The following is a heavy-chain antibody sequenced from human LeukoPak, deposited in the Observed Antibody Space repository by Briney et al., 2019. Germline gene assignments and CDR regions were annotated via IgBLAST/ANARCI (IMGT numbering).Heavy chain of an antibody. CDR1: GGSFSSGSYY. J-gene: IGHJ4*02. Sequence: SETLSLTCTVSGGSFSSGSYYRSWIRQPAGKGLEWIVRIYTSGSTNYNPSLKSRVTISVDTSKNQFSLKLSSVTAADTAVYYCASSSIVVVPAAIRVDYWGQGTLVTVSS. CDR2: IYTSGST. V-gene: IGHV4-61*02. CDR3: ASSSIVVVPAAIRVDY. D-gene: IGHD2-2*01.